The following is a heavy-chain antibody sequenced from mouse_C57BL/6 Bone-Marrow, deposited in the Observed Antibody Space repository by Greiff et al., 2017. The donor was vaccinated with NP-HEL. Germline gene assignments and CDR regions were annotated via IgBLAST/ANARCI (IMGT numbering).Heavy chain of an antibody. Sequence: QVQLQQSGAELMKPGASVKLSCKATGYTFTGYWIEWVKQRPGHGLEWIGEILPGSGSTNYNEKFKGKATFTADTSSNTAYMQLSSLTTEDSAIYYCARWDSYYYGSSHWYFDVWGTGTTVTVSS. J-gene: IGHJ1*03. CDR2: ILPGSGST. CDR1: GYTFTGYW. CDR3: ARWDSYYYGSSHWYFDV. V-gene: IGHV1-9*01. D-gene: IGHD1-1*01.